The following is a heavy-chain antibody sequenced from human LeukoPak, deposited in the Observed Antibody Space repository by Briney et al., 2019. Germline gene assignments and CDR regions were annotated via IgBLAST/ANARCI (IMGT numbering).Heavy chain of an antibody. V-gene: IGHV1-2*02. CDR2: INPNSGVT. Sequence: ASVKVSCKASGYTFTGYYMHWVRQAPGQGLEWMGWINPNSGVTNYAQKFQGRVTMTRDTSMSTVYMELSRLRSDDTAVYYCARQGALVKGIDYWGQGTLVTVSS. J-gene: IGHJ4*02. CDR3: ARQGALVKGIDY. CDR1: GYTFTGYY. D-gene: IGHD6-13*01.